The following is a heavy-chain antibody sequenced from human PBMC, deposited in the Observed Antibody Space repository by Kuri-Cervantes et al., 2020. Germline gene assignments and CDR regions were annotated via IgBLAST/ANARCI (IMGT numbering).Heavy chain of an antibody. CDR1: GFTFSSYA. D-gene: IGHD3-3*01. CDR2: IWYDGSNK. J-gene: IGHJ2*01. CDR3: ARGDFWGYFDL. Sequence: GGSLRLSCAASGFTFSSYAMSWVRQAPGKGLEWVAVIWYDGSNKYYADSVKGRFTISRDNSKNTLYLQMNSLRAEDTAVYYCARGDFWGYFDLWGRGTLVTVSS. V-gene: IGHV3-33*08.